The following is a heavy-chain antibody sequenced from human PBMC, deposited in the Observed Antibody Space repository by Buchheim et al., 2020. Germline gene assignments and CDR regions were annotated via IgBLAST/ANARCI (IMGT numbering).Heavy chain of an antibody. Sequence: EVQLVESGGVVVQPGGSLRLSCAASGFTFDDYAMHWVRQAPGKGLEWVSLISWDGGSTYYADSVKGRFTISRDNSKNSLYLQMNSLRAEDTALYYCAKDLYSSMVSVGDVPSGFDPWGQGTL. V-gene: IGHV3-43D*03. CDR3: AKDLYSSMVSVGDVPSGFDP. CDR1: GFTFDDYA. D-gene: IGHD6-19*01. J-gene: IGHJ5*02. CDR2: ISWDGGST.